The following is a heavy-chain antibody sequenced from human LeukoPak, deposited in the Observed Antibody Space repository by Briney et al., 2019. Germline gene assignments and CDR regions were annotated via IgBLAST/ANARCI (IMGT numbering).Heavy chain of an antibody. CDR3: SRVSMVTNDWFDP. CDR2: INTDGSST. Sequence: SGGSLRLSCAASGFTFSSYWMHWVRQAPGKGLVWVSRINTDGSSTTYADSVKGRFTISRDNAKNTLYLQMNSLRAEDTAVYYCSRVSMVTNDWFDPWGQGTLVTVSS. D-gene: IGHD4/OR15-4a*01. CDR1: GFTFSSYW. V-gene: IGHV3-74*01. J-gene: IGHJ5*02.